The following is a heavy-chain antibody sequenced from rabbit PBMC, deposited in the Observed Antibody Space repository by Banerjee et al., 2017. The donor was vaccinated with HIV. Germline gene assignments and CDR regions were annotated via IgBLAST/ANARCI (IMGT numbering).Heavy chain of an antibody. V-gene: IGHV1S45*01. D-gene: IGHD4-1*01. CDR3: ARDLAGVIGWNFNL. Sequence: QEQLEESGGDLVKPEGSLTLTCTASGFTLSSYWMCWVRQAPGKGLEWIACINSNTGNTVYATWAKGPFTISKTSSTTVTLQMTSLTAAGTATYFCARDLAGVIGWNFNLWGPGTLVTVS. J-gene: IGHJ4*01. CDR2: INSNTGNT. CDR1: GFTLSSYW.